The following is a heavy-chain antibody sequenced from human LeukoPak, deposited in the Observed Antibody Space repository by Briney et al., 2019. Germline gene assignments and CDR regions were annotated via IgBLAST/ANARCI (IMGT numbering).Heavy chain of an antibody. V-gene: IGHV4-59*01. Sequence: SETLSLTCTVSGGSISSYYWSWIRQPPGKGLEWIGYIYYSGSTNYNPSLKSRVTISVDTSKNQFSLKLSSVTAADTAVYYCARGLYYDILTGYYSYYYYYMDVWGKGTTVTVSS. D-gene: IGHD3-9*01. J-gene: IGHJ6*03. CDR1: GGSISSYY. CDR3: ARGLYYDILTGYYSYYYYYMDV. CDR2: IYYSGST.